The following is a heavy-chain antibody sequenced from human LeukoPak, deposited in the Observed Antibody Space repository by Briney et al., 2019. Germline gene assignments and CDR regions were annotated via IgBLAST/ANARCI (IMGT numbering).Heavy chain of an antibody. V-gene: IGHV3-9*01. CDR3: AKDKVEAAAGYYYMDV. CDR1: GFTFDDYA. J-gene: IGHJ6*03. Sequence: GGSLRLSCAASGFTFDDYATHWVRQAPGKGLEWVSGISWNSGSIGYADSVKGRFTISRDNAKNSLYLQMNSLRAEDTALYYCAKDKVEAAAGYYYMDVWGKGTTVTVSS. CDR2: ISWNSGSI. D-gene: IGHD6-13*01.